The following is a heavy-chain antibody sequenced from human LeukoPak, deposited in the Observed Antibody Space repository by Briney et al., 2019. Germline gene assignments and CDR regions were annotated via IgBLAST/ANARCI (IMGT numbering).Heavy chain of an antibody. Sequence: GGSLRLSCAASGFTFSNYWMHWVRQAPGKGLVWVSRISRDGSSTSYADSVKGRVTISRDNAKNTLYLQMNSLRAEDTAVYYCASDVVATATTSFQHWGQGTLVTVSS. V-gene: IGHV3-74*01. D-gene: IGHD2-21*02. CDR3: ASDVVATATTSFQH. J-gene: IGHJ1*01. CDR1: GFTFSNYW. CDR2: ISRDGSST.